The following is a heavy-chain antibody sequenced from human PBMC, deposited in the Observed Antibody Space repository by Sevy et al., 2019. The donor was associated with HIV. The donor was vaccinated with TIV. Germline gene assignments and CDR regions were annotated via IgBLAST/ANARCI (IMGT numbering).Heavy chain of an antibody. CDR3: AREGRTAMVFRPYGMDV. Sequence: SETLSLTCTVSGGSISSGGYYWSWIRQHPGKGLEWIGYIYYRGSTYYHPSLKSRVTISVDTSKNQFSLKLSSVTAAETAVYYCAREGRTAMVFRPYGMDVWGQGTTVTVSS. V-gene: IGHV4-31*03. CDR2: IYYRGST. CDR1: GGSISSGGYY. D-gene: IGHD5-18*01. J-gene: IGHJ6*02.